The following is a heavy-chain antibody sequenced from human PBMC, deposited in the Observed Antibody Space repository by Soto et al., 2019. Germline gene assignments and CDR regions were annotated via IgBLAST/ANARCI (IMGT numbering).Heavy chain of an antibody. V-gene: IGHV5-51*01. Sequence: GESLKISCKGSGYTFPSYWVGWVRQMPGKGLEWMGIIYPGDSDTRYSPSFQGQVTISADKSITTAYLQWNSLQASDTAMYYCARVRDCSNCICYRLDYWGQGNRVTVSS. D-gene: IGHD2-8*01. J-gene: IGHJ4*02. CDR3: ARVRDCSNCICYRLDY. CDR2: IYPGDSDT. CDR1: GYTFPSYW.